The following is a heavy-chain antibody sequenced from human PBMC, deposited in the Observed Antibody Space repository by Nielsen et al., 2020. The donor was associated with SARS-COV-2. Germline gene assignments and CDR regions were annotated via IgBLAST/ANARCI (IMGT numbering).Heavy chain of an antibody. Sequence: GGSLRLSCAASGFTFSSYSMNWVRQAPGKGLEWVSSISSSSSYIYYADSVKGRFTISRDNSKNTLYLQMNSLRAEDTAVYYCAKEGAIQLWSDAFDIWGQGTMVTVSS. D-gene: IGHD5-18*01. CDR1: GFTFSSYS. J-gene: IGHJ3*02. CDR2: ISSSSSYI. CDR3: AKEGAIQLWSDAFDI. V-gene: IGHV3-21*04.